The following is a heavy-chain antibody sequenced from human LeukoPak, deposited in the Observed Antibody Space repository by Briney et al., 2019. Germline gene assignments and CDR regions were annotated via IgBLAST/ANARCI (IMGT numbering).Heavy chain of an antibody. Sequence: ASVKVSCKASGYTFTAYYMHWVRQAPGQGLEWMGWINPNSGGTNFAQKFQGRVTMTRDTSITTAYMELSSLKSDDTAVYYCAKIYCSSTSCYHFDYWGQGTLVTVSS. CDR3: AKIYCSSTSCYHFDY. CDR2: INPNSGGT. V-gene: IGHV1-2*02. D-gene: IGHD2-2*01. J-gene: IGHJ4*02. CDR1: GYTFTAYY.